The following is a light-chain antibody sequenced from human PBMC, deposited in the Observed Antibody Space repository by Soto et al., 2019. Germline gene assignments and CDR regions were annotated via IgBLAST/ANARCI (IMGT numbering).Light chain of an antibody. CDR3: SSYAGSNNLV. CDR2: EVN. J-gene: IGLJ2*01. CDR1: SSEVGGYGY. V-gene: IGLV2-8*01. Sequence: QSALTQPPSASGSPGQSVTISCTGTSSEVGGYGYVSWYQQHSGKAPKLMIYEVNKRPSGVPDRFSGSKSGNTASLTVAGLQAEDEGDYYCSSYAGSNNLVFGGGTKLTVL.